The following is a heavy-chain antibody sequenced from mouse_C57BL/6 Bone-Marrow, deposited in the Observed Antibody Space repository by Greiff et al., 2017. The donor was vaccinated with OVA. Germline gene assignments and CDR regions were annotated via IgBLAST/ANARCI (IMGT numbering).Heavy chain of an antibody. V-gene: IGHV1-64*01. J-gene: IGHJ4*01. Sequence: QVQLQQPGAELVKPGASVKLSCKTSGYTFTSYWMHWVKQRPGQGLEWIGMIHPNSGSTNYNEKFKSKATLTVDKSSSTAYMQLSSLTSEDSAVYYCARTLPGAMDYWGQGTSVTVSS. CDR3: ARTLPGAMDY. CDR2: IHPNSGST. CDR1: GYTFTSYW.